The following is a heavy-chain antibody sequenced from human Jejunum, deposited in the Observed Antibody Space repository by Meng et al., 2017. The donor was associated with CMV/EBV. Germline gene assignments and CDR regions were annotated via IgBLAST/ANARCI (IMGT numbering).Heavy chain of an antibody. CDR1: VYTFNTNY. V-gene: IGHV1-2*02. J-gene: IGHJ4*02. D-gene: IGHD3-22*01. CDR2: INPNTGGT. CDR3: ARDLPNYYFSLDY. Sequence: ASVYTFNTNYIHWVRQAPGQGLEWMGWINPNTGGTNYAQKFQGSVTMTRDTSISTAYMVLTGLRSDDTAIYFCARDLPNYYFSLDYWGQGALVTISS.